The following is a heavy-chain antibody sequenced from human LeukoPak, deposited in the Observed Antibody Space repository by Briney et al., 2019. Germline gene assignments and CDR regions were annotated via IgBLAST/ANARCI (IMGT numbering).Heavy chain of an antibody. CDR3: ARYVGATLGIYY. J-gene: IGHJ4*02. Sequence: GASVKVPCKASGYTFSDNYLHWVRQAPGQGLEWMGWINPNSGGTNYAQKFQGRVTMTRDTSISTAYMELSRLRSDDTAVYYCARYVGATLGIYYWGQGTLVTVSS. D-gene: IGHD1-26*01. V-gene: IGHV1-2*02. CDR1: GYTFSDNY. CDR2: INPNSGGT.